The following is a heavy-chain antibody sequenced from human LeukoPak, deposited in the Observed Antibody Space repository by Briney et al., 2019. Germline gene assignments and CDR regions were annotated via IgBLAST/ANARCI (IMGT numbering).Heavy chain of an antibody. Sequence: SETLSLTCTVSGGSISSYYWSWIRQPPGKGLEWIGYIYYSGSTNYNPSLKSRVTISVDTSKNQFSLKLGSVTAADTAVYYCARVDVDTALSFDYWGQGTLVTVSS. J-gene: IGHJ4*02. CDR1: GGSISSYY. D-gene: IGHD5-18*01. V-gene: IGHV4-59*01. CDR2: IYYSGST. CDR3: ARVDVDTALSFDY.